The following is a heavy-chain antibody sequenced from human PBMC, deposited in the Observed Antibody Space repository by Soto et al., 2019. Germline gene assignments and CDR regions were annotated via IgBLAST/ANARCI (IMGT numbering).Heavy chain of an antibody. V-gene: IGHV1-69*13. Sequence: SVKVSCKASGGTFSSYAISWVRQAPGQGLEWMGGIIPIFGTANYAQKFQGRVTITADESTSTAYMELSSLRSEDTAVYYCARAGTRGQLASIIGFDPWGQGTLVTVSS. D-gene: IGHD6-13*01. J-gene: IGHJ5*02. CDR3: ARAGTRGQLASIIGFDP. CDR1: GGTFSSYA. CDR2: IIPIFGTA.